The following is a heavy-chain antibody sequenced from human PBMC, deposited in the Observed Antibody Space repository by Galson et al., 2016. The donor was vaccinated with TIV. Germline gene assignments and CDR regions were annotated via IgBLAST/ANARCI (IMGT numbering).Heavy chain of an antibody. D-gene: IGHD4-17*01. CDR3: ARPSYGSAYYGLDV. CDR2: MNPHSGST. J-gene: IGHJ6*02. V-gene: IGHV1-8*01. Sequence: SVKVSCKASGYSFLSFDINWVRQAAGQGLEWMGWMNPHSGSTVSAQKFQGRVTMTRNLSISTAYMELSSLTSEDTAIYYCARPSYGSAYYGLDVWGQGTTVTGSS. CDR1: GYSFLSFD.